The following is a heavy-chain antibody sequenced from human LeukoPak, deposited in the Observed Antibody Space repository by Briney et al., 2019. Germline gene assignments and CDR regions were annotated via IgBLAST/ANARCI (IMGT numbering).Heavy chain of an antibody. CDR2: IHYTGST. J-gene: IGHJ5*02. CDR3: ARGGYYGSGNDFRFDP. V-gene: IGHV4-59*01. CDR1: GGPISSYY. Sequence: EPSETLSLTCTVSGGPISSYYWSWIRQSPGKGLECIGYIHYTGSTNYNPSLKSRVTISVETSKNQFSLKLKSVTAADTAVYYCARGGYYGSGNDFRFDPWGQGTLVTVSS. D-gene: IGHD3-10*01.